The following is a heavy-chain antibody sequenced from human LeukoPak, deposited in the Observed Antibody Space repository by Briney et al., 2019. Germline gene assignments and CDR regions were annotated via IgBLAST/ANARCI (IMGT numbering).Heavy chain of an antibody. V-gene: IGHV3-33*06. J-gene: IGHJ4*02. D-gene: IGHD5-12*01. CDR2: IWYDGSNK. Sequence: GGSLRLSCAASGFTFSSYGMHWVRQAPGKGLEWVAVIWYDGSNKYYADSVKGRFTISRDNSKNTLYLQMNSLRAEDTAVYYCAKVSMATRGFDYWGQGTLVTVSS. CDR3: AKVSMATRGFDY. CDR1: GFTFSSYG.